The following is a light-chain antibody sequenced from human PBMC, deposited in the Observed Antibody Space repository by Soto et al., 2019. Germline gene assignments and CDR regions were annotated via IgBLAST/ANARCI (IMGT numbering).Light chain of an antibody. CDR3: CSFAGRYTWV. J-gene: IGLJ3*02. V-gene: IGLV2-11*01. CDR1: SSDVGGYNY. CDR2: DVS. Sequence: QSALTRPRSVSGSPGQSVTISCSGTSSDVGGYNYVSWYQQHPGKAPKFMIYDVSKRPSGVPDRFSGSKSGNTASLTISGLQAEDEADYYCCSFAGRYTWVFGGGTKLTVL.